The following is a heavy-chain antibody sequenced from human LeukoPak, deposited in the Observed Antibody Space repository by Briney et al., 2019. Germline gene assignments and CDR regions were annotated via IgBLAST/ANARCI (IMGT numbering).Heavy chain of an antibody. V-gene: IGHV4-59*01. Sequence: SETLSLTCTVSGGTISNYYWNWLRQPPGKGPEWIGYIYYSRSTNYNPSLKSRVTISVDTSKNQFSLKLSSVTAADTAVYYCATDGSYYALWGQGTLVTVSS. J-gene: IGHJ4*02. D-gene: IGHD1-26*01. CDR1: GGTISNYY. CDR3: ATDGSYYAL. CDR2: IYYSRST.